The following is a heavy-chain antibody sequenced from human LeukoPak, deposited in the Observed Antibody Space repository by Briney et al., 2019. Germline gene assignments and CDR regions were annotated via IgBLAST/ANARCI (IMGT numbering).Heavy chain of an antibody. CDR1: NDSISSYY. J-gene: IGHJ4*02. CDR3: ARGGRLNYFDY. CDR2: IHYSGST. V-gene: IGHV4-59*01. Sequence: SETLSLTCTVSNDSISSYYWSWIRQPPGKGLEWIGYIHYSGSTNYNPSLKSRVTISVDTSKSQFSLKLSSVTAADTAVYYCARGGRLNYFDYWGQGTLVTVSS. D-gene: IGHD2-15*01.